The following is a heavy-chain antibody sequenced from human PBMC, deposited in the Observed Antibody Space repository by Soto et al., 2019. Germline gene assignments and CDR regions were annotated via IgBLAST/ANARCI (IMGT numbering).Heavy chain of an antibody. CDR1: GYTFTSYY. CDR2: IIPIRGRA. D-gene: IGHD3-10*01. Sequence: SVKFSCKASGYTFTSYYMHWVRQAPGQGLEWMGRIIPIRGRANYAQKFQGRVTITADKSTSTAYMELSSLRSEDTAVYYCARDFPPGSGSYYNSYYFDYWGQGTLVTVSS. CDR3: ARDFPPGSGSYYNSYYFDY. V-gene: IGHV1-69*04. J-gene: IGHJ4*02.